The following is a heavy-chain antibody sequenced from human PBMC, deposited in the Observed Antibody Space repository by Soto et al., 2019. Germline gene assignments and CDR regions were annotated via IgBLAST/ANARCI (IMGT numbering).Heavy chain of an antibody. J-gene: IGHJ6*02. CDR3: ARGRALLWFGELTENYHYYLLDV. D-gene: IGHD3-10*01. CDR1: GYTFTGSY. V-gene: IGHV1-2*04. Sequence: GASVKVSCKASGYTFTGSYMQSVRQAPGQGLEWMGWINPNSGGTNYAQKFQGWVTMTRGTSISTAYMELSRLRSDDTAVYYCARGRALLWFGELTENYHYYLLDVWGQGTTVIVSS. CDR2: INPNSGGT.